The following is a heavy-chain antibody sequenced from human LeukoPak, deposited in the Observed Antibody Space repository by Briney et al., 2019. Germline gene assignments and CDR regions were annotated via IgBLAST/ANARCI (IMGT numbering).Heavy chain of an antibody. CDR2: FDPEDGET. V-gene: IGHV1-24*01. D-gene: IGHD3-3*01. Sequence: ASVKVSCKVSGYTLTELSMHWVRQAPGKGLEWMGGFDPEDGETIYAQKFQGRVTMTRNTSISTAYMELSSLRSEDTAVYYCARVNDFWSGYPHYWGQGTLVTVSS. J-gene: IGHJ4*02. CDR3: ARVNDFWSGYPHY. CDR1: GYTLTELS.